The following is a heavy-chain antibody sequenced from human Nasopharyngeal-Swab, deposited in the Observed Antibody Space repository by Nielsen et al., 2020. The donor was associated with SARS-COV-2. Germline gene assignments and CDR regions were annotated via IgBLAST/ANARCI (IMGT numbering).Heavy chain of an antibody. CDR3: ARVHWDSSSWYMYNWFDP. Sequence: ASVKVSCKASGGTFSSYAISWVRQAPGQGLEWMGWINAGNGNTKYSQKFQGRVTITRDTSASTAYMELSSLRSEDTAVYYCARVHWDSSSWYMYNWFDPWGQGTLVTVSS. J-gene: IGHJ5*02. CDR1: GGTFSSYA. V-gene: IGHV1-3*01. D-gene: IGHD6-13*01. CDR2: INAGNGNT.